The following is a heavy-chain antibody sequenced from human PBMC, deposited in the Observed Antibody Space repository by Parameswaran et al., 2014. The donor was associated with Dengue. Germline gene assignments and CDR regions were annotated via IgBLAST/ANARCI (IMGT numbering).Heavy chain of an antibody. CDR3: ARVVEAFDI. CDR2: IYSGGST. Sequence: VRQAPGKGLEWVSVIYSGGSTYYADSVKGRFTISRDNSKNTLYLQMNSLRAEDTAVYYCARVVEAFDIWGQGTMVTVSS. V-gene: IGHV3-53*01. D-gene: IGHD1-1*01. J-gene: IGHJ3*02.